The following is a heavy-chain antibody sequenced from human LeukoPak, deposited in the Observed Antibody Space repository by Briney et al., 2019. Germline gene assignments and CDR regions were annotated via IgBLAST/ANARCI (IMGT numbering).Heavy chain of an antibody. D-gene: IGHD6-19*01. CDR2: ISGSGGST. Sequence: GASLRLSCAASGFTFSSYAMSWVRQAPGKGLEWVSAISGSGGSTYYADSVKGRFTISRDNSKNTLYLQMNRLRAEDTAVYYCAKIRYSSGWFSFDYWGQGTLVTVSS. V-gene: IGHV3-23*01. CDR1: GFTFSSYA. CDR3: AKIRYSSGWFSFDY. J-gene: IGHJ4*02.